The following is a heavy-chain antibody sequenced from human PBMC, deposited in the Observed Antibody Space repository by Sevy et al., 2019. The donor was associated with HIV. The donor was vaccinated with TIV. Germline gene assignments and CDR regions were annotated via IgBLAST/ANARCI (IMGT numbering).Heavy chain of an antibody. CDR1: GFTFTSYA. V-gene: IGHV3-23*01. J-gene: IGHJ3*02. D-gene: IGHD3-22*01. CDR3: AGGRYDSSGSFDALDS. Sequence: GGSLRLSCKPSGFTFTSYAMNWVRQAPGKGLEWISTIYGSGGVTYYADSVKGRFTISRDKSKNTLYLQMNSLRTEDTALYYCAGGRYDSSGSFDALDSWGQRTMVTVSS. CDR2: IYGSGGVT.